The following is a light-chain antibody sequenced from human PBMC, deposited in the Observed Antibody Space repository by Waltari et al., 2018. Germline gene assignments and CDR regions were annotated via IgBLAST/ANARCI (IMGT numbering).Light chain of an antibody. CDR1: NSVSSNN. CDR2: AAS. Sequence: DIVLTQSPATLLLSPGDRATHSCRASNSVSSNNLAWYQQKPGQAPRLLIYAASSRATGITDRFSGSGSGTDFTLTISRVEPEDFAVYYCQQYANSPRTFGQGTKVEIK. CDR3: QQYANSPRT. J-gene: IGKJ1*01. V-gene: IGKV3-20*01.